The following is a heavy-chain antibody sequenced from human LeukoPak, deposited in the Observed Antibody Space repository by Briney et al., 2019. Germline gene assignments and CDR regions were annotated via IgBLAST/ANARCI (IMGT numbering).Heavy chain of an antibody. V-gene: IGHV3-30-3*01. J-gene: IGHJ4*02. CDR3: ARDELGEPTYYFDY. CDR2: ISYDGSNK. D-gene: IGHD3-10*01. CDR1: GFTFSSYA. Sequence: GGSLRLSCAASGFTFSSYAMHWVRQAPGKGLEWVAVISYDGSNKYYADSVKGRFTISRDHSKNTLYLQMNSLRAEDTAVYYCARDELGEPTYYFDYWGQGTLVTVSS.